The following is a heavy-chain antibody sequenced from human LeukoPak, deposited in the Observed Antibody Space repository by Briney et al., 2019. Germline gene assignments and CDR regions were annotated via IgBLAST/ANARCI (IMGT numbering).Heavy chain of an antibody. CDR1: GYSISSGYY. J-gene: IGHJ4*02. D-gene: IGHD3-3*01. CDR2: IYHSGST. CDR3: ARPYYDFWSGYTAYFDY. Sequence: PPETLSLTCTVSGYSISSGYYWGWIRQPPGKGLEWIGSIYHSGSTYYNPSLKSRVTISVDTSKNQFSLKLSSVTAADTAVYYCARPYYDFWSGYTAYFDYWGQGTLVTVSS. V-gene: IGHV4-38-2*02.